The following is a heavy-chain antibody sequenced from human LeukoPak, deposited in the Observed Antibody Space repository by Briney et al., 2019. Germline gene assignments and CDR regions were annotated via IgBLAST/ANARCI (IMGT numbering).Heavy chain of an antibody. CDR2: IYYSGST. V-gene: IGHV4-4*02. J-gene: IGHJ6*03. Sequence: PSETLSLTCAVSGGSISSSNWWSWVRQPPGKGLEWIGYIYYSGSTNYNPSLKSRVTISVDTSKNQFSLKLSSVTAADTAVYYCARSPHYAMIVDYYMDVWGKGTTVTVSS. D-gene: IGHD3-22*01. CDR3: ARSPHYAMIVDYYMDV. CDR1: GGSISSSNW.